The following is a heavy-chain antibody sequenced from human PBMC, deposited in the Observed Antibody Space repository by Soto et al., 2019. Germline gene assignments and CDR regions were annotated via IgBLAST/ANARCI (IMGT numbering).Heavy chain of an antibody. J-gene: IGHJ4*02. CDR3: AMEYCSSTSCYRDY. V-gene: IGHV1-69*02. D-gene: IGHD2-2*02. CDR2: IIPILGIA. Sequence: QVQLVQSGAEVKKPGSSVKVSCKASGGTFSSYTISWVQQAPGQGLEWMGRIIPILGIANYAQKFEGRITITAEKSTSTAYMELSSLRSEDTAVYYCAMEYCSSTSCYRDYWGQGTLVTVSS. CDR1: GGTFSSYT.